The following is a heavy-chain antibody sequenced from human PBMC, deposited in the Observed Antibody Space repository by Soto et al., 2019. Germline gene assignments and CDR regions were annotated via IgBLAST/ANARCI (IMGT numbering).Heavy chain of an antibody. CDR1: GFTFSSYD. J-gene: IGHJ6*02. D-gene: IGHD6-25*01. V-gene: IGHV3-13*01. CDR2: IGTAGDT. Sequence: GGSLRLSCAASGFTFSSYDMHWVRQATGKGLEWVSAIGTAGDTYYPGSVKGRFTISRENAKNSLYLQMNSLRAEDTAVYYCARNRRLAPLVYYGMDVWGQGTTVTVSS. CDR3: ARNRRLAPLVYYGMDV.